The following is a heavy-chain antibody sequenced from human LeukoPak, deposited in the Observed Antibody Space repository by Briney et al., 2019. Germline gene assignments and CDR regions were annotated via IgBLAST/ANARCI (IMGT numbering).Heavy chain of an antibody. CDR1: GFSFSSYW. Sequence: GGSLRLSCAASGFSFSSYWMSWVRQAPGKGLEWVANIEEDGSQQFYVDSVKGRLTISRDNAKKSLYLQMNSLRVEDTGVYYCASSPIAVALPSYWGQGTLVTVSS. J-gene: IGHJ4*02. CDR2: IEEDGSQQ. V-gene: IGHV3-7*01. D-gene: IGHD6-19*01. CDR3: ASSPIAVALPSY.